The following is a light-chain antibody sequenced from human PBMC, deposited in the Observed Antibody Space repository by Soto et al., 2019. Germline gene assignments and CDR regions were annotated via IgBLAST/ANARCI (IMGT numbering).Light chain of an antibody. CDR2: GAS. CDR1: QTVSTNY. V-gene: IGKV3-20*01. Sequence: EIVFTQSPGTLSLSPGERATLSCRASQTVSTNYLAWYQQKPGQAPRLLIYGASSRTTGIPDRFSGSGSGTDFTLTISRLEPEDFAMYYCQQCGGSPTFGQGTKVDIK. CDR3: QQCGGSPT. J-gene: IGKJ1*01.